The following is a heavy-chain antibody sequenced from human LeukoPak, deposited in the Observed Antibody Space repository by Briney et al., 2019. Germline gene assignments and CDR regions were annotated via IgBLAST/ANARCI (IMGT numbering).Heavy chain of an antibody. CDR2: IYYSGST. CDR1: GGSISSGGSR. Sequence: SETLSLTCNVSGGSISSGGSRWSWIRQHPGTGLEWIGHIYYSGSTYYNPSLESRLTMSVDTSKNQFSLHLTSVTAADTAVYYCARDWGTYFDYWGQGTLVTVSS. V-gene: IGHV4-31*03. CDR3: ARDWGTYFDY. D-gene: IGHD7-27*01. J-gene: IGHJ4*02.